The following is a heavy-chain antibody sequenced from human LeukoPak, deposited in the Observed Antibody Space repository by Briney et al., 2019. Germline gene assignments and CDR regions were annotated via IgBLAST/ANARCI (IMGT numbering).Heavy chain of an antibody. Sequence: GGSLRLTCAASGFTFSSYAMSWVRQAPGKGLEWVSAISGSGGSTYYADSVKGRFTISRDNSKNTLYLQMNSLRAEDTAVYYCAKDRHNWNDEGGYWGQGTLVTVSS. CDR1: GFTFSSYA. J-gene: IGHJ4*02. V-gene: IGHV3-23*01. CDR3: AKDRHNWNDEGGY. CDR2: ISGSGGST. D-gene: IGHD1-1*01.